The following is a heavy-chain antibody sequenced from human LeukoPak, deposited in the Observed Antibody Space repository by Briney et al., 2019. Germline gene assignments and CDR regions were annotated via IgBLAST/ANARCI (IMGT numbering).Heavy chain of an antibody. CDR3: ARDFLRSGGSWYDY. CDR2: ISASSGNT. J-gene: IGHJ4*02. D-gene: IGHD2-15*01. CDR1: GYTFTSSG. Sequence: GASVTLSCKASGYTFTSSGISWVRQAPGQGLEWMGCISASSGNTNYAQKMQGRVTMTTDTSTSTAYMELRSLRSDDTAVYCCARDFLRSGGSWYDYWLQGTLVSVPS. V-gene: IGHV1-18*04.